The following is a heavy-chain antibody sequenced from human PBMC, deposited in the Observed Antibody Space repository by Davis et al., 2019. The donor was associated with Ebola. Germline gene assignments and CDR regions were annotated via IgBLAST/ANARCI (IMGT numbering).Heavy chain of an antibody. CDR2: IIPILGIA. D-gene: IGHD3-22*01. CDR3: ARGGYYYDSSGYVLLGFGNDY. V-gene: IGHV1-69*10. CDR1: GYTFTSYG. Sequence: SVKVSCKASGYTFTSYGISWVRQAPGQGLEWMGGIIPILGIANYAQKFQGRVTITADKSTSTAYMELSSLRSEDTAVYYCARGGYYYDSSGYVLLGFGNDYWGQGTLVTVSS. J-gene: IGHJ4*02.